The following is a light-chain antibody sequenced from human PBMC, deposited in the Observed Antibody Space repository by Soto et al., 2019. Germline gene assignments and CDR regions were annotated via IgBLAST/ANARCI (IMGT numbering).Light chain of an antibody. CDR3: QRTYSTLPIT. Sequence: DIQMTQSPSSLSASVGDRVTITCRASQSISSYLNWYQQKPGKAPQVLIYDASRLQSGVPSRFSGSGSGTDFTLTISSLQPEYFATYYCQRTYSTLPITFGQGTRLQIK. V-gene: IGKV1-39*01. CDR2: DAS. CDR1: QSISSY. J-gene: IGKJ5*01.